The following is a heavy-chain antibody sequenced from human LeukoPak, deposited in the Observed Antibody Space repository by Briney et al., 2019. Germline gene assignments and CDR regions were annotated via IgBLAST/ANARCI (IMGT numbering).Heavy chain of an antibody. V-gene: IGHV4-39*01. J-gene: IGHJ4*02. CDR1: GGSISSTSSY. CDR3: ARYYYDTSGYYYPVDY. CDR2: IYYSGTT. Sequence: SETLSLTCTVSGGSISSTSSYWGWIRQPPGKGLEWIGSIYYSGTTYYNPSLKSRGTISVETSKNQFSLRLSSVTAADTAVYYCARYYYDTSGYYYPVDYWGQGTLVTVSS. D-gene: IGHD3-22*01.